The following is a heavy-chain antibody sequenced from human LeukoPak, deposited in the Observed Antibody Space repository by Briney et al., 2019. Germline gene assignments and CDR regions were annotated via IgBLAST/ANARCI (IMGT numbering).Heavy chain of an antibody. CDR3: ARERNWNYERDAFDI. CDR2: ISYDGSNK. CDR1: GFTFSSYA. Sequence: GGSLRLSCAASGFTFSSYAMHWVRQAPGKGLEWVAVISYDGSNKYYADSVKGRFTISRDNAKNSLYLQMNSLRAEDTAVYYCARERNWNYERDAFDIWGQGTMVTVSS. V-gene: IGHV3-30-3*01. D-gene: IGHD1-7*01. J-gene: IGHJ3*02.